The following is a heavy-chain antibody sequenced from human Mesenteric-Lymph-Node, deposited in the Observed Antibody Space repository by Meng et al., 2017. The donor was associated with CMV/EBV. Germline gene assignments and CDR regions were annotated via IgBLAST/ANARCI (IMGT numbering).Heavy chain of an antibody. CDR1: GFTFDDYA. Sequence: GGSLRLSCAASGFTFDDYAMHWVRQAPGKGLEWVSGISWNSGSIGYADSVKGRFTISRDNAKNSLYLQMNSLRAEDTALYYCAKDIQWGRYCSSTSCSTRYAFDIWGQGTMVTVSS. CDR3: AKDIQWGRYCSSTSCSTRYAFDI. CDR2: ISWNSGSI. V-gene: IGHV3-9*01. J-gene: IGHJ3*02. D-gene: IGHD2-2*02.